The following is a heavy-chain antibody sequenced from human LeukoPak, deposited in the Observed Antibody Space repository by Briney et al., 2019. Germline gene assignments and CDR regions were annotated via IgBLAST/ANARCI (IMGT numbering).Heavy chain of an antibody. CDR2: IIPIFGTA. CDR3: AILYDSRGYYSSGAFDY. CDR1: GGTFSSYA. D-gene: IGHD3-22*01. Sequence: SVKVSCKASGGTFSSYAISWVRQAPGQGLEWMGGIIPIFGTANYAQKFQGRVTITADESTSTAYMELSSLRTEGSVVYYCAILYDSRGYYSSGAFDYWGQGTLVTVSS. J-gene: IGHJ4*02. V-gene: IGHV1-69*13.